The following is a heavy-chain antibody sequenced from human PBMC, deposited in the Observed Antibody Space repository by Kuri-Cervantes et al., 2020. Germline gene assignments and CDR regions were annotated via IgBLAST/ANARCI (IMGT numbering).Heavy chain of an antibody. V-gene: IGHV1-69*13. J-gene: IGHJ4*02. CDR1: GGTFSSYA. D-gene: IGHD6-13*01. Sequence: SVKVSCKASGGTFSSYAISWVRQAPGQGLEWMGGIIPIFGTANYAQKFQGRVTITADESTSTAYMELTSLRSDDTAVYYCATLRAQDGSSSDYWGQGTLVTVSS. CDR2: IIPIFGTA. CDR3: ATLRAQDGSSSDY.